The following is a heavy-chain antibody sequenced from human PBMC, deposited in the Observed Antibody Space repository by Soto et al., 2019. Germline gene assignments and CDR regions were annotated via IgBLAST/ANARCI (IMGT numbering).Heavy chain of an antibody. D-gene: IGHD2-2*01. V-gene: IGHV1-69*13. CDR2: IIPIFGTA. J-gene: IGHJ3*02. CDR3: ARSGDIVVVPAAISAFDI. CDR1: GGTFSSYA. Sequence: ASVKVSCKASGGTFSSYAISWVRQAPGQGLEWMGGIIPIFGTANYAQKFQGRVTITADESTSTAYMELSSLRSEDTAVYYCARSGDIVVVPAAISAFDIWGQGTMVTVSS.